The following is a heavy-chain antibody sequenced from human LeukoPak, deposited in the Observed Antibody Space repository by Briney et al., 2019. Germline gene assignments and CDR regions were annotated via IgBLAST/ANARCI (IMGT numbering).Heavy chain of an antibody. Sequence: GASVKVSCKASGYTFTGYYMHWVRPAPGQGLEWMGWINPNSGGTNYAQKFQGRVTMTRDTSISTAYMELSRLRSDDTAVYYCARLGHSSSYLDWWFDPWGQGTLVTVSS. V-gene: IGHV1-2*02. CDR3: ARLGHSSSYLDWWFDP. D-gene: IGHD6-6*01. CDR2: INPNSGGT. CDR1: GYTFTGYY. J-gene: IGHJ5*02.